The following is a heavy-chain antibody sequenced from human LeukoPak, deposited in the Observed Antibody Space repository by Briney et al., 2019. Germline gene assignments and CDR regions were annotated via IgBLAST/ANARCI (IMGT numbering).Heavy chain of an antibody. CDR1: GYSISNGYY. Sequence: SETLSLTCTVSGYSISNGYYWGWIRQPPGQGLEWVVSSYHRGSTYYNPSLTSRVTISLDRSKKKFSLKLTSVTAADTAVYFCARGAEYYAIWRGYAGYSDYWGQGISVTASS. V-gene: IGHV4-38-2*02. CDR3: ARGAEYYAIWRGYAGYSDY. J-gene: IGHJ4*02. D-gene: IGHD3-3*01. CDR2: SYHRGST.